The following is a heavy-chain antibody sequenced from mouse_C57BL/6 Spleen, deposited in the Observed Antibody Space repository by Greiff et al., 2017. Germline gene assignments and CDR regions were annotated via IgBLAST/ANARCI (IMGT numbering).Heavy chain of an antibody. CDR1: GFTFSNYW. D-gene: IGHD1-1*01. CDR3: TGNPPEYYGSSHFDY. Sequence: EVKLVESGGGLVQPGGSMKLSCVASGFTFSNYWMNWVRQSPEKGLEWVAQLSLKSDNYATHYAESVKGRFTISRDDSKSSVYLQMKNLRAEDTGIYYCTGNPPEYYGSSHFDYWGQGTTLTVSS. CDR2: LSLKSDNYAT. J-gene: IGHJ2*01. V-gene: IGHV6-3*01.